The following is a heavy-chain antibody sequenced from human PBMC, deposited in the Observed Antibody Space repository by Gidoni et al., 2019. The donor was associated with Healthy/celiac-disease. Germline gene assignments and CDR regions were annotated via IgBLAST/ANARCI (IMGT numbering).Heavy chain of an antibody. CDR2: IKQDGSEK. Sequence: EVQLVESGGGLVQPGGSLRLSCAASGFTFSSYWMSWVRQAPGKGLEWVANIKQDGSEKYYVDSVKGRLTISRDNAKNSLYLQMNSLRAEDTAVYYCARVVGSPEYSSSSEDGDAFDIWGQGTMVTVSS. V-gene: IGHV3-7*01. CDR3: ARVVGSPEYSSSSEDGDAFDI. D-gene: IGHD6-6*01. J-gene: IGHJ3*02. CDR1: GFTFSSYW.